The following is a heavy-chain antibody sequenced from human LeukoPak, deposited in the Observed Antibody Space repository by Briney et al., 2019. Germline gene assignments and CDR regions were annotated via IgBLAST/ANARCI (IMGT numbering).Heavy chain of an antibody. CDR2: INHSGST. V-gene: IGHV4-34*01. J-gene: IGHJ6*03. CDR1: GGSFSGCY. D-gene: IGHD5-24*01. Sequence: SETLSLTCAVYGGSFSGCYWSWIRQPPGKGLEWIGEINHSGSTNYNPSLKSRVTISVDTSKNQFSLKLSSVTAADTAVYYCARGQRWLQSPQYYYYYMDVWGKGTTVTVSS. CDR3: ARGQRWLQSPQYYYYYMDV.